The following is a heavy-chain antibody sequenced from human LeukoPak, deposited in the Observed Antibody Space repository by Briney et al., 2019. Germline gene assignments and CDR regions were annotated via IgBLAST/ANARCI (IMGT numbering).Heavy chain of an antibody. CDR2: IYYSGST. CDR3: ASGRREQPFAFDY. D-gene: IGHD1/OR15-1a*01. J-gene: IGHJ4*02. CDR1: GGSISSGSYY. V-gene: IGHV4-61*01. Sequence: SETLSLTCTVSGGSISSGSYYWSWIRQPPGKGLEWIGYIYYSGSTNYNPSLKSRVTISVDTSKNQFSLKLSSVTAADTAVYYCASGRREQPFAFDYWGQGTLVTVPS.